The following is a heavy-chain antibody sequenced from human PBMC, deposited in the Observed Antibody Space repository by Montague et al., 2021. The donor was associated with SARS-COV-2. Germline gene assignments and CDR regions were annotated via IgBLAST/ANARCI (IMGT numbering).Heavy chain of an antibody. V-gene: IGHV3-48*03. CDR2: INGGSSVM. D-gene: IGHD2-2*01. CDR3: APAVPVADDS. J-gene: IGHJ5*02. CDR1: GFNFGVYE. Sequence: SLRLSCAASGFNFGVYEMNWVRQTPGKGLEWVSYINGGSSVMYYADSVMGRFTISRDNAEGSLYLQMKSLRAEDTAVYYCAPAVPVADDSWGQGNLVTVSA.